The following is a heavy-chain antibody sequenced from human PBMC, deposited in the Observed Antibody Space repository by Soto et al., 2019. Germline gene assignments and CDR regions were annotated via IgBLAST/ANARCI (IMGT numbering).Heavy chain of an antibody. Sequence: ASVKVSCKTSGYTFAAYYIHWVRQAPGQGLEWMGWINPTSGGTVYAQNFQDRVTMTRDTSISTAYMELRRLNSDDTAVYYCARDPDYGDYWGYFFDSWGQGTPVTVSS. CDR3: ARDPDYGDYWGYFFDS. D-gene: IGHD4-17*01. CDR2: INPTSGGT. V-gene: IGHV1-2*02. CDR1: GYTFAAYY. J-gene: IGHJ4*02.